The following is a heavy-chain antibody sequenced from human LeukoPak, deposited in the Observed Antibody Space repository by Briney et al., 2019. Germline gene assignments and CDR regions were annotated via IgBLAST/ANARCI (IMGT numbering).Heavy chain of an antibody. V-gene: IGHV3-21*01. D-gene: IGHD2-2*01. CDR2: ISSSSSYI. CDR3: ARDGFVVVVPAAIARRAGYGMDV. Sequence: GGSLRLSCAAAGFTFSSYSMNWVRQAPGKGLEWVSSISSSSSYIYYADSVKGRFTISRDNAKNSLYLQMNSLRAEDTAVYYCARDGFVVVVPAAIARRAGYGMDVWGKGTTVTVSS. CDR1: GFTFSSYS. J-gene: IGHJ6*04.